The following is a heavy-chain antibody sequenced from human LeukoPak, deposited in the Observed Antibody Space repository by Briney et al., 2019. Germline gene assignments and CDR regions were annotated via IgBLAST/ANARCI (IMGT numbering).Heavy chain of an antibody. D-gene: IGHD6-25*01. Sequence: QPGGSLRLSCAASGFTFSSYAMSWVRQAPGKGLEWVSAISGSGGSTYYADSVKGRFTISRDNSKNTLYLQMNSLRAEDTAVYYCAKDTKPDPFYGSGAFDIWGQGTMVTVSS. CDR2: ISGSGGST. J-gene: IGHJ3*02. CDR1: GFTFSSYA. V-gene: IGHV3-23*01. CDR3: AKDTKPDPFYGSGAFDI.